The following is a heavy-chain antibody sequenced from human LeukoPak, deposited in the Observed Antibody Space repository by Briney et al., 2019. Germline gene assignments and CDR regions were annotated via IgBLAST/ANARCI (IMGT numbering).Heavy chain of an antibody. CDR2: ISYDGSNK. Sequence: GGSLRLSCAASGFTFSSYGMHWVRQAPGKGLEWVAVISYDGSNKYYADSVKGRFTISRDNSKNTLYLQMNSLKTEDTAVYYCTTYTDYYGSGSYPDPFDYWGQGTLVTVSS. D-gene: IGHD3-10*01. CDR1: GFTFSSYG. CDR3: TTYTDYYGSGSYPDPFDY. V-gene: IGHV3-30*03. J-gene: IGHJ4*02.